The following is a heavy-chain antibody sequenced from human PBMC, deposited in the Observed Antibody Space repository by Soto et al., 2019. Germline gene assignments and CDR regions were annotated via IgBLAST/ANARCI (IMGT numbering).Heavy chain of an antibody. CDR3: ASLGGQQLVESIKHYYDSSGSGIDY. Sequence: GASVKVSCKASGYTFINYYMHWVRQAPGQGLEWMGIINPSGVGTSYAQKFQGRVTMTSDTSTSTVYMELSSLRAEDTAVYYCASLGGQQLVESIKHYYDSSGSGIDYWGQGTLVTVSS. D-gene: IGHD3-22*01. CDR2: INPSGVGT. V-gene: IGHV1-46*01. CDR1: GYTFINYY. J-gene: IGHJ4*02.